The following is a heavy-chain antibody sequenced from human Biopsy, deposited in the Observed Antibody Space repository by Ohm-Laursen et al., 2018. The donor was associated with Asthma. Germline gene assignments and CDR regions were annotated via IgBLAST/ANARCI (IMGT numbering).Heavy chain of an antibody. CDR3: ARDPSYFDPSVEGWHL. CDR1: GGTFSRYA. Sequence: ASVKVSCKASGGTFSRYAISWVRQAPGQGLEWVGGIIPIFGTSNYAQKFQDRVTFTEDESTSSAHMELSSLRSEDTAVYYSARDPSYFDPSVEGWHLWGQGTIVTVSS. D-gene: IGHD3-22*01. V-gene: IGHV1-69*13. J-gene: IGHJ3*01. CDR2: IIPIFGTS.